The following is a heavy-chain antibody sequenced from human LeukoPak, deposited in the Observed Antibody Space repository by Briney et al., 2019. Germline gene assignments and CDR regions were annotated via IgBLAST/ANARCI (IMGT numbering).Heavy chain of an antibody. CDR2: IKQDGTEK. V-gene: IGHV3-7*04. D-gene: IGHD4-17*01. J-gene: IGHJ3*02. Sequence: PGGSLRLSCAAAGFNFSSYWMTWVRQAPGKGLECVANIKQDGTEKYYLDSVKGRFTISRDNAKNSLYLQMNSLRAVDTAVYFCARPTTVTMVDAFNIWGLGTMVTVSS. CDR3: ARPTTVTMVDAFNI. CDR1: GFNFSSYW.